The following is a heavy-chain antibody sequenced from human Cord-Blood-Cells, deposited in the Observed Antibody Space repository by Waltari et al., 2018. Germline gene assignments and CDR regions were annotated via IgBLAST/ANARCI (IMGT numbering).Heavy chain of an antibody. J-gene: IGHJ6*02. Sequence: EVQLVETGGGLIQPGGSLRLSCSASGFTVTSNYMSWVRQAPGKGLEWVTVIYSGGSTHSADSVKGRFTISRDNSKHTLYLQMNSLRAEDTAVYYCARDDMDYDILAGYYYYGMDVWGQGTTVTVSS. V-gene: IGHV3-53*02. CDR1: GFTVTSNY. CDR3: ARDDMDYDILAGYYYYGMDV. CDR2: IYSGGST. D-gene: IGHD3-9*01.